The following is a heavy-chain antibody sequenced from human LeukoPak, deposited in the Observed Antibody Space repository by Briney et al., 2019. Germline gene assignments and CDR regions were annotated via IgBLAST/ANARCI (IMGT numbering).Heavy chain of an antibody. Sequence: GGSLRLSCAASGFTFDDYGMSWVRQTPGKGLEWVSGINWNGGSTAYADSVKGRFTISRDNAKNSLYLQMNSLRAEDTALYYCAKDFGSSWYATSNFQHWGQGTLVTVSS. J-gene: IGHJ1*01. CDR2: INWNGGST. CDR3: AKDFGSSWYATSNFQH. D-gene: IGHD6-13*01. V-gene: IGHV3-20*04. CDR1: GFTFDDYG.